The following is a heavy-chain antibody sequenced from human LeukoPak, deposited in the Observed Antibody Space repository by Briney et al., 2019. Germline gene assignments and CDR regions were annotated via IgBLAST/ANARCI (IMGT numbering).Heavy chain of an antibody. CDR2: IIPILGIA. CDR3: ARATSITILGVVPTD. D-gene: IGHD3-3*01. J-gene: IGHJ4*02. Sequence: LVKVSCKASGGTFSSYTISWVRQAPGQGLEWMGRIIPILGIANYAQKFQGRVTTTADKSTSTAYMELSSLRSEDTAVYYCARATSITILGVVPTDWGQGTLVTVSS. CDR1: GGTFSSYT. V-gene: IGHV1-69*02.